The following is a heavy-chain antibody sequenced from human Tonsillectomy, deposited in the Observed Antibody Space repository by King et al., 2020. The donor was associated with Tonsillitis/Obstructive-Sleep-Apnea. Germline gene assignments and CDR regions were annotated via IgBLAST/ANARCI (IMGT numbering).Heavy chain of an antibody. CDR1: GFSLSTNGVG. CDR3: AHSFVALDYDYMDV. Sequence: TLKESGPTLVKPTQTLTLTCTFSGFSLSTNGVGVGWIRQPPGKALEWLALIYWDDDKRYSPSLESRLTITKDTSKNQVVLTMTNIDSVDTATYYCAHSFVALDYDYMDVWGKGTPVTVS. CDR2: IYWDDDK. J-gene: IGHJ6*03. D-gene: IGHD2-21*01. V-gene: IGHV2-5*02.